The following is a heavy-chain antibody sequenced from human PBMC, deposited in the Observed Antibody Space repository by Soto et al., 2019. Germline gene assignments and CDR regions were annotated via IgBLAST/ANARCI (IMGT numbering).Heavy chain of an antibody. CDR3: AKGGPGSFSDYGDYPPEYYFDY. Sequence: GGSLRLSYAASGFNFDDYAMHLIRQAPGKGLEWVSGISWNSGSIGYADSVRGRFTISRDNAKNSLYLQMNSLRAEDTALYYCAKGGPGSFSDYGDYPPEYYFDYWGQGTLVNVSS. V-gene: IGHV3-9*01. D-gene: IGHD4-17*01. CDR2: ISWNSGSI. CDR1: GFNFDDYA. J-gene: IGHJ4*02.